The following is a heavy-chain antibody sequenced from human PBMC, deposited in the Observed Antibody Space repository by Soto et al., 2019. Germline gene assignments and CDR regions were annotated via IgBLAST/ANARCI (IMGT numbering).Heavy chain of an antibody. D-gene: IGHD6-13*01. Sequence: PSQSRSLTWTLAGGSVINPYWSWFRHLPGKGLEWIGYYYHSGNTKYNPSLEIRVTISVDTSKTQFSVRLRSVTAADTAVYYCARAGSSSWFDPWGQGTLVTVSS. CDR3: ARAGSSSWFDP. CDR2: YYHSGNT. J-gene: IGHJ5*02. V-gene: IGHV4-59*02. CDR1: GGSVINPY.